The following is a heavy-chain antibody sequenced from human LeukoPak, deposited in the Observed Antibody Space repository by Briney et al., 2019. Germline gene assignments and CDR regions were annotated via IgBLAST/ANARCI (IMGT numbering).Heavy chain of an antibody. D-gene: IGHD6-13*01. V-gene: IGHV3-30-3*01. CDR2: ISYDGSNK. CDR1: GFTFSSYA. Sequence: GGSLRLSCAASGFTFSSYAMHWVRQAPGKGLEWVAVISYDGSNKYYADSVKGRFTISRDNSKNTLYLQMNSLRAEDTAVYYCASSPRSSWYLDYWGQGTLVTVSS. CDR3: ASSPRSSWYLDY. J-gene: IGHJ4*02.